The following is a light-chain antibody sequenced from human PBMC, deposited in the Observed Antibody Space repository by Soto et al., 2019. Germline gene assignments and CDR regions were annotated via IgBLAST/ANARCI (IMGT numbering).Light chain of an antibody. Sequence: DIQMTQSPSSLSASVGDRVTITCRASQSISGFLNWYLQKPGKAPRLLIYGASSLQSGVPSRFSGSGSGTDFTLTISSLQVEDFATYYCQQSSTTPLTFGGGTRVEIK. CDR1: QSISGF. V-gene: IGKV1-39*01. J-gene: IGKJ4*01. CDR2: GAS. CDR3: QQSSTTPLT.